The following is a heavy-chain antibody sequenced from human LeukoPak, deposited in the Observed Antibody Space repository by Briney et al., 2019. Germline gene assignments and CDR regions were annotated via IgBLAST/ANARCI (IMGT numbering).Heavy chain of an antibody. CDR2: IDGSSNTI. J-gene: IGHJ3*01. V-gene: IGHV3-48*04. CDR3: SKEVYALTTTGPWLH. CDR1: GFTFSRYS. Sequence: GGSLRLSCETSGFTFSRYSMNWVRQAPGKGLEWVSYIDGSSNTIFYADSVKGRFTISRDNTKKSVYLQMNRLRGEDRGVYYCSKEVYALTTTGPWLHWGQGTMVTVSS. D-gene: IGHD2-8*01.